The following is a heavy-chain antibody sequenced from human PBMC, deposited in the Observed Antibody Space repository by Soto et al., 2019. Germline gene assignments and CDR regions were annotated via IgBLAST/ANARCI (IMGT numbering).Heavy chain of an antibody. CDR2: INPSGGST. CDR3: AKTDIVVVPAAPGYAFDI. Sequence: GASVKVSCKASGYTFTGYYMHWVRQAPGQGLEWMGIINPSGGSTSYAQKFQGRVTMTRDTSTSTVYMELSSLRSEDTAVYYCAKTDIVVVPAAPGYAFDIWGQGTMVTVSS. D-gene: IGHD2-2*01. J-gene: IGHJ3*02. CDR1: GYTFTGYY. V-gene: IGHV1-46*03.